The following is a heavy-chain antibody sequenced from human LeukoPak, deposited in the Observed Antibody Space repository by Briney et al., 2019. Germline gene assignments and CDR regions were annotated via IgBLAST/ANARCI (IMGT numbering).Heavy chain of an antibody. CDR3: ARLALEVSEGGLAHSGMDV. D-gene: IGHD3/OR15-3a*01. CDR1: GGSVTSDNYY. CDR2: IYYSGST. J-gene: IGHJ6*02. Sequence: PSETLSLTCTVSGGSVTSDNYYWGWIRQPPGKGLEWIGSIYYSGSTYYNPSLKSRVTISVDTSKNQFSLKLSSVTAADTAVYYCARLALEVSEGGLAHSGMDVWGQGTTVTVSS. V-gene: IGHV4-39*01.